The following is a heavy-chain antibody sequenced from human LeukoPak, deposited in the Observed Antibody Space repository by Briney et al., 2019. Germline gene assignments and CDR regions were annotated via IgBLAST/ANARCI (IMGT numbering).Heavy chain of an antibody. CDR3: AKDLAAVPGNKYFAY. D-gene: IGHD6-19*01. Sequence: GGSLRLSCAASGFTFSTYAMNWVRQAPGKGLEWISGISASGGSTYYADSVKGRFTTSRDNSKNTLYLQMNGLRAEDTAVYYCAKDLAAVPGNKYFAYWGQGTLVTVSS. CDR1: GFTFSTYA. CDR2: ISASGGST. V-gene: IGHV3-23*01. J-gene: IGHJ4*02.